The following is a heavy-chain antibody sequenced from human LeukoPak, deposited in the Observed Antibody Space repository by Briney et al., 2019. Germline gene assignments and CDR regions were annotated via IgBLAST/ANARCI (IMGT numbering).Heavy chain of an antibody. D-gene: IGHD2/OR15-2a*01. J-gene: IGHJ4*02. CDR1: RYSFSNYW. Sequence: GESLKISCKGSRYSFSNYWIAWVRQMPGQGLEWMGLVYPGDSSTKYSPSFQGQVTISVDKSISTAYLQWSSLKASDTAIYYCARHPPSEGDNSGFYQYWGQGTLVTVSS. V-gene: IGHV5-51*01. CDR3: ARHPPSEGDNSGFYQY. CDR2: VYPGDSST.